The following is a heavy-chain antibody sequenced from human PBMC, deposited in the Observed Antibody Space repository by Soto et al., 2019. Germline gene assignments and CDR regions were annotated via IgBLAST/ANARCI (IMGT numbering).Heavy chain of an antibody. CDR1: AYTFTGYY. CDR3: VATQGYTDSGGDAFDL. D-gene: IGHD3-16*01. CDR2: INPNSGAT. Sequence: ASVKVSCKVSAYTFTGYYMHWVRQAPGQGLEWMVSINPNSGATHYALKFQDRLTMTRDTSINTAYMKLSRLKSDDTGVKYCVATQGYTDSGGDAFDLWGQGTLVTVSS. V-gene: IGHV1-2*02. J-gene: IGHJ3*01.